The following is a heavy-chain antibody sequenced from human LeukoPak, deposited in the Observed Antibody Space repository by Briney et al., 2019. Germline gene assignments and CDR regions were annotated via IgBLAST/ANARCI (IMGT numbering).Heavy chain of an antibody. CDR3: ARVQLEDIVVVPAAIPRYYYGMDV. CDR2: IYYSGST. V-gene: IGHV4-59*01. D-gene: IGHD2-2*01. J-gene: IGHJ6*02. Sequence: SETLSLTCTVSGGSISSYYWSWIRQPPGKGLEWIGYIYYSGSTNYNPSLKSRVTISVDTSKNQFSLKLSSVTAADTAVYYCARVQLEDIVVVPAAIPRYYYGMDVWGQGTTVTVSS. CDR1: GGSISSYY.